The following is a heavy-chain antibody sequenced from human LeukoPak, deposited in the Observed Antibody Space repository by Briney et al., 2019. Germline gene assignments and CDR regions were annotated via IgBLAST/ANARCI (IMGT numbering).Heavy chain of an antibody. CDR2: ISSSSSTI. Sequence: GGSLRLSCVASGFTFSDYSMNWVRQAPGKGLEWVSYISSSSSTIYYADSVKGRFTISRDNAKNSLYLQMNSLRAEDTAVYYCAVLDIVVVPAARAWFDPWGQGTLVTVSS. D-gene: IGHD2-2*03. CDR3: AVLDIVVVPAARAWFDP. J-gene: IGHJ5*02. V-gene: IGHV3-48*01. CDR1: GFTFSDYS.